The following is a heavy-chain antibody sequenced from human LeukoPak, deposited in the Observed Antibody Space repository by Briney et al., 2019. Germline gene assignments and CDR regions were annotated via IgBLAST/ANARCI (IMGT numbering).Heavy chain of an antibody. CDR3: ARGSSSWFHWFDP. CDR2: IYYSGST. V-gene: IGHV4-59*08. D-gene: IGHD6-13*01. J-gene: IGHJ5*02. CDR1: GGSISSYY. Sequence: SETLSLTCTVSGGSISSYYWSWIRQPPGKGLEWIGYIYYSGSTNYNPSLKSRVTISVDTSKNQFSLKLSSVTAADTAVYYCARGSSSWFHWFDPWGQGTLATVSS.